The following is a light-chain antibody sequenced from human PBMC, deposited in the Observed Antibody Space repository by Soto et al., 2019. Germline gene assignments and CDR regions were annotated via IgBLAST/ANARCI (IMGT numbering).Light chain of an antibody. J-gene: IGLJ1*01. Sequence: QSVLTQPASVSGSPGQSITISCTGSSSDVGSYNLVSWYQQHPGKAPKLMIYEGSKRPSGVSNRFSGSKSGNTASLTISGLQAEDEADYYCCSYAGGGSYVFGPGTKRTVL. CDR1: SSDVGSYNL. CDR2: EGS. V-gene: IGLV2-23*01. CDR3: CSYAGGGSYV.